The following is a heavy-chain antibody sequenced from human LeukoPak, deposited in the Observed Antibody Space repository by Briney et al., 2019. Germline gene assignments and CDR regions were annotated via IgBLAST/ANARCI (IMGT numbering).Heavy chain of an antibody. V-gene: IGHV3-23*01. CDR1: GFTFSSYA. J-gene: IGHJ3*02. Sequence: GGSLRLSCAASGFTFSSYAMSWVRQAPGKGLEWVSAISGSGGSTYYADSVKGRFTISRDNSKNTLYLQMNSVRAEDTPLYYCAKDLPYPCYSGSGSCVAFDIWVQGTIVTVSS. D-gene: IGHD3-10*01. CDR2: ISGSGGST. CDR3: AKDLPYPCYSGSGSCVAFDI.